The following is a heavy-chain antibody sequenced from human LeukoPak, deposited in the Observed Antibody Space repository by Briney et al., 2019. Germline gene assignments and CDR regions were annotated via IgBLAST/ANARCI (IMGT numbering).Heavy chain of an antibody. D-gene: IGHD5-18*01. J-gene: IGHJ4*02. Sequence: ASVKVSCKASGYTFTSFGISWVRQAPGQGLEWMGWISAYNGNTNYVQKFQGRVTMTTDISTSTAYMELRGLRSDDTAVFYCVRDLGVDTSMIFFDYWGQGTLVTVSS. CDR3: VRDLGVDTSMIFFDY. CDR2: ISAYNGNT. V-gene: IGHV1-18*01. CDR1: GYTFTSFG.